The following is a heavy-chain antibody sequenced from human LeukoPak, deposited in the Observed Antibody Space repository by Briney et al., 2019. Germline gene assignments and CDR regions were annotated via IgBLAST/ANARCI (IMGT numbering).Heavy chain of an antibody. CDR1: GGTLSFSTYG. Sequence: ASVKVSCKASGGTLSFSTYGFSWVRQAPGQGLEWMGGIIPIFDTPNYAQKFQGRVMITADESTTTAYMELSSLRSEDTAVYYCARGGDEYYDFWSGYSDDAFDIWGQGTMVTVSS. CDR2: IIPIFDTP. J-gene: IGHJ3*02. V-gene: IGHV1-69*13. CDR3: ARGGDEYYDFWSGYSDDAFDI. D-gene: IGHD3-3*01.